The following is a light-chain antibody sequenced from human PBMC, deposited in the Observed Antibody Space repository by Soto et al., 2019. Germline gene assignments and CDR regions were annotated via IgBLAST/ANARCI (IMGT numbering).Light chain of an antibody. V-gene: IGLV2-23*02. CDR2: EVN. CDR1: SGDVGSYYL. CDR3: CSYAGGSTWV. Sequence: QSVLTQPASVSGSPGQSITISCTGTSGDVGSYYLVSWYQQHPGKGPKLLIYEVNKRPSRASNRFSGSKSDNTASLTISGLQPEDEATYYCCSYAGGSTWVFGGGTKLTVL. J-gene: IGLJ3*02.